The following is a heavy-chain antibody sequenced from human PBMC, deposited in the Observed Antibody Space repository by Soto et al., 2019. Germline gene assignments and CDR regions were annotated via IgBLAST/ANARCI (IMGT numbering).Heavy chain of an antibody. CDR2: ISYTGDTK. J-gene: IGHJ4*02. V-gene: IGHV3-30-3*01. Sequence: GGSLRLSCAASGFTLSDYPMHWVRQAPGKGLEWVAVISYTGDTKLYADSVTGRFTISRDTSKNTLYLQMTSLRPDDTAFYYCARDLFRGAPDYFDAWGQGTRVTVSS. CDR1: GFTLSDYP. CDR3: ARDLFRGAPDYFDA. D-gene: IGHD3-10*01.